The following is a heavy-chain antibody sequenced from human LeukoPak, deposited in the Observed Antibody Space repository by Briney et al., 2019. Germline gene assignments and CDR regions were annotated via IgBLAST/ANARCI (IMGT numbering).Heavy chain of an antibody. V-gene: IGHV3-21*01. J-gene: IGHJ4*02. CDR3: ATSTSWYYFHY. Sequence: GGSLRLSCGASGFTFSSQSMTWVRQAPGKGLEWVSSISSSSTYIYYADSVKGRFTISRDNAKNSLYLQMNSLRAEDTAVYYCATSTSWYYFHYWGQGTLVTVSS. CDR1: GFTFSSQS. D-gene: IGHD6-13*01. CDR2: ISSSSTYI.